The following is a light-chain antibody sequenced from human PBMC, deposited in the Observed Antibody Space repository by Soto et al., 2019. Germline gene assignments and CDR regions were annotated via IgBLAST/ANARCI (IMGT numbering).Light chain of an antibody. Sequence: QSVLTQPSSLSASPGASASLTCTLRSGINVGTYRIYWYQQKPGSPPQYLLRYKSDSDKQQGSGVPSRFSGSKDASANAGILLISGLQSEDEADYYCMIWHSSAEVFGGGTKVTVL. CDR3: MIWHSSAEV. CDR2: YKSDSDK. J-gene: IGLJ2*01. V-gene: IGLV5-45*02. CDR1: SGINVGTYR.